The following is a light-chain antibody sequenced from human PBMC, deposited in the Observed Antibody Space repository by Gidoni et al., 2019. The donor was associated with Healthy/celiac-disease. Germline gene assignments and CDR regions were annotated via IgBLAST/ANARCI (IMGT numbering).Light chain of an antibody. V-gene: IGKV3-20*01. CDR2: GAS. CDR3: QQYGSSPPYT. J-gene: IGKJ2*01. Sequence: ELVLTQSPGTLSLSPGERATLPCRASQSVSSSYLAWDQQRPGQAPRLLIYGASSRATGIPDGFSGSGSGTDVTLTISRLGPEDFAVYYCQQYGSSPPYTFGQGTKLEIK. CDR1: QSVSSSY.